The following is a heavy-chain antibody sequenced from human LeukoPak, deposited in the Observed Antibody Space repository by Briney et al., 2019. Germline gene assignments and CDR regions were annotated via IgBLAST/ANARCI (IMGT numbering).Heavy chain of an antibody. CDR1: GGTFSSYA. D-gene: IGHD1-26*01. V-gene: IGHV1-69*06. CDR3: ARARELLNYFDY. J-gene: IGHJ4*02. Sequence: SVKVSCKASGGTFSSYAISWVRQAPGQGLEWMGGIIPIFGTANYAQKFQGRVTITADKSTSTAYMELSSLRSEDTAVYYCARARELLNYFDYWGQGTLVTVSS. CDR2: IIPIFGTA.